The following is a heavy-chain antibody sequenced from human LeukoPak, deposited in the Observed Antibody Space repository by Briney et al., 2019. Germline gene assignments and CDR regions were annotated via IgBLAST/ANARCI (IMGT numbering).Heavy chain of an antibody. J-gene: IGHJ4*02. D-gene: IGHD3-22*01. Sequence: GGSLRLSCAASGFTFSSYSMNWVRQAPGKGLEWVAFIRYDGSNKYYADSVKGRFTISRDNSKNTLYLQMNSLRAEDTAVYYCAKVRHSSGYWSLDYWGQGTLVTVSS. CDR3: AKVRHSSGYWSLDY. CDR2: IRYDGSNK. CDR1: GFTFSSYS. V-gene: IGHV3-30*02.